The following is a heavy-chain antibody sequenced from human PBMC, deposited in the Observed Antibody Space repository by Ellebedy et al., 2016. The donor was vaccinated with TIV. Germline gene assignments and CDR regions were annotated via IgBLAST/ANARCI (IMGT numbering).Heavy chain of an antibody. CDR3: ARRGVWDSSGYSQYYFDY. Sequence: SETLSLTXTVSGGSISSYYWSWIRQPPGKGLEWIGYIYYSGSTNYNPSLKSRVTISVDTSKNQFSLKLSSVTAADTAVYYCARRGVWDSSGYSQYYFDYWGQGTLVTVSS. D-gene: IGHD3-22*01. V-gene: IGHV4-59*01. CDR2: IYYSGST. J-gene: IGHJ4*02. CDR1: GGSISSYY.